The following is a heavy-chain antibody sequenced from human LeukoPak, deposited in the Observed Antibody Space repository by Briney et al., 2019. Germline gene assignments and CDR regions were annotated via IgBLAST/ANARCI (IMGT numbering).Heavy chain of an antibody. D-gene: IGHD2-2*01. V-gene: IGHV4-4*08. J-gene: IGHJ4*02. CDR1: GASMESYY. Sequence: SETLSLTCTDSGASMESYYKNWVRQSPGRRPEWIGYIDVNGKTDYNPSLKSRVIISVDLSHNQISLYVKSVTATDTSLYYCARDAFSSSPYWGPGTQVIVSS. CDR2: IDVNGKT. CDR3: ARDAFSSSPY.